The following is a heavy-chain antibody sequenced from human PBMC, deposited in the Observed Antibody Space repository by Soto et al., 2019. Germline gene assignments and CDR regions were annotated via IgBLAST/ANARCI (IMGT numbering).Heavy chain of an antibody. J-gene: IGHJ6*02. D-gene: IGHD4-4*01. Sequence: PGGSLRLSCVASGFTLSDYYVDWVRQAPGKGLEWVGRTRDKPNSYTTEYAASVEGRFTISRDDSKNSLYLQLNSLNTEDTAVYYCGRRGYRHYSAYYYYALDVWGQGTTVTVSS. CDR1: GFTLSDYY. CDR3: GRRGYRHYSAYYYYALDV. V-gene: IGHV3-72*01. CDR2: TRDKPNSYTT.